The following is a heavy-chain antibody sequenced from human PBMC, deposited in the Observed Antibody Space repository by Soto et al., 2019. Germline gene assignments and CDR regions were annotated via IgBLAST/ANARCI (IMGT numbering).Heavy chain of an antibody. CDR2: ISYDGSNK. D-gene: IGHD5-18*01. CDR3: AKALYSYGKKPGDY. V-gene: IGHV3-30-3*01. J-gene: IGHJ4*02. CDR1: GFTFSSYA. Sequence: QVQLVESGGGVVQPGRSLRLSCAASGFTFSSYAMHWVRQAPGKGLEWVAVISYDGSNKYYADSVKGRFTISRDNSKNTLYLQMNSLRAEDTAVYYCAKALYSYGKKPGDYWGQGTLVTVSS.